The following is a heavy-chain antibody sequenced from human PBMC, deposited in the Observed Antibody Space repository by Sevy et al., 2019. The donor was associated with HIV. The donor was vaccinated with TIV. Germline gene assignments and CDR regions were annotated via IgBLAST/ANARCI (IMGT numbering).Heavy chain of an antibody. CDR3: ARNDDTSGYYRDGVFDN. Sequence: GGSLRLSCAASGFTFSGYGMHWVRQTPGKGLEWVAIISSDGSSENYVDSVKGRFTISRDNSKNMQYLQMNSLRAEDTAVYFCARNDDTSGYYRDGVFDNWGQGTMVTVSS. CDR1: GFTFSGYG. V-gene: IGHV3-33*01. CDR2: ISSDGSSE. D-gene: IGHD3-22*01. J-gene: IGHJ3*02.